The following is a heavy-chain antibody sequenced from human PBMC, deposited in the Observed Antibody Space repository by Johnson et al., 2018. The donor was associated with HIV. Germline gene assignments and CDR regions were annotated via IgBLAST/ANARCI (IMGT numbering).Heavy chain of an antibody. CDR3: ASTGSGSDDALDI. Sequence: VQLVESGGGLVQPGGSLRLSCAASGFTFSSYWMSWVRQAPGKGLEWVANIKQDGSEKYYVDSVKGRFTISRDNSKNTLYLQMNSLRAEDTAVYYCASTGSGSDDALDIWGQGTMVTVSS. CDR1: GFTFSSYW. V-gene: IGHV3-7*03. CDR2: IKQDGSEK. J-gene: IGHJ3*02. D-gene: IGHD3-10*01.